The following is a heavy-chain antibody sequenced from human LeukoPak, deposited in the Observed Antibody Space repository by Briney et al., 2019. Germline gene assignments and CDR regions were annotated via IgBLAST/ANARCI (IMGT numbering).Heavy chain of an antibody. J-gene: IGHJ4*02. D-gene: IGHD6-6*01. CDR3: ARHKREGTSSDRTLDY. CDR1: GYTFTNNW. V-gene: IGHV5-51*01. CDR2: TNPDDSYT. Sequence: GESLKISCKGSGYTFTNNWIGWVRQMPGKGLEWMGITNPDDSYTKYSPSFQGQVTISVDKSISTASLQWSSLKASDTAMYYCARHKREGTSSDRTLDYWGQGTLVTVSS.